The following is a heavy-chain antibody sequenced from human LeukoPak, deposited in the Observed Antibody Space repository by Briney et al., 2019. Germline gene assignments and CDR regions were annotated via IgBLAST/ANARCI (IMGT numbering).Heavy chain of an antibody. CDR3: ASLPIGPYYYGSGSPGDDY. CDR1: GFTFSSYW. V-gene: IGHV3-7*01. J-gene: IGHJ4*02. D-gene: IGHD3-10*01. CDR2: IKQDGSEK. Sequence: PWGSLLLSCAASGFTFSSYWMSWVRQAPGKGLEWVANIKQDGSEKYYVDSVKGRFTISRDNAKNSLYLQMNSLRAEDTAVYYCASLPIGPYYYGSGSPGDDYWGQGTLVTVSS.